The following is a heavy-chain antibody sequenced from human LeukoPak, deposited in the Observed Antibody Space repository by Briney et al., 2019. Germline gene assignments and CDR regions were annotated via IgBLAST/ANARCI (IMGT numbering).Heavy chain of an antibody. CDR1: GGSISSGGSY. D-gene: IGHD4-23*01. V-gene: IGHV4-31*03. J-gene: IGHJ3*02. CDR2: IYYSGST. Sequence: SQTLSLTCTVSGGSISSGGSYWSWIRQHRGKGLEWIEYIYYSGSTYYNPSLKSRVTISVDKSKNQFSLKLSSVTAADTAVYYCARAGLRWGAFDIWGQGTMVTVSS. CDR3: ARAGLRWGAFDI.